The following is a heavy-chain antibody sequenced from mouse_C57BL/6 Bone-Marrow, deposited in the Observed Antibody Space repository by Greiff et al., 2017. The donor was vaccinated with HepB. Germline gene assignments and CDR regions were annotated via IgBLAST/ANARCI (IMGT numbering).Heavy chain of an antibody. V-gene: IGHV1-81*01. J-gene: IGHJ2*01. CDR3: ARWEHLLYFDY. CDR1: GYTFTSYG. CDR2: IYPRSGNT. D-gene: IGHD4-1*01. Sequence: QVQLQQSGAELARPGASVKLSCKASGYTFTSYGISWVKQRTGQGLEWIGEIYPRSGNTYYNEKLKGKATLTADKSSSTAYMELRSLTSEDSAVYFCARWEHLLYFDYWGQGTTLTVSS.